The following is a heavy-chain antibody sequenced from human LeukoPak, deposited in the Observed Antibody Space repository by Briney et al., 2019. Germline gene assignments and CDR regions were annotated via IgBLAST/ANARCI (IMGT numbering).Heavy chain of an antibody. Sequence: GGSLRLSCAASGFTFSSYAMSWVRQAPGKGLEWVSAMSGSGGGSTYYADSVKGRFTISRDNSKNTLYLQMNSLRAEDAAVYYWAKQETPLDPLDYWGQGTLVTASS. CDR3: AKQETPLDPLDY. CDR2: MSGSGGGST. V-gene: IGHV3-23*01. J-gene: IGHJ4*02. CDR1: GFTFSSYA.